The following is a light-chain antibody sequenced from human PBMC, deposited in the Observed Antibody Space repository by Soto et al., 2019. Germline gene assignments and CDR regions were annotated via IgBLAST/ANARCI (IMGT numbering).Light chain of an antibody. Sequence: AIQMTQSPSSLSSSVGDRVTITCRASQDIRNDLGWYQHKPGKAPNLLIYNASSLQSGVPSRFNGSGSGTDFTLTISSLQPEDFATYYCLQDDSYPRTFGPGTKVDVK. CDR1: QDIRND. V-gene: IGKV1-6*01. CDR3: LQDDSYPRT. J-gene: IGKJ3*01. CDR2: NAS.